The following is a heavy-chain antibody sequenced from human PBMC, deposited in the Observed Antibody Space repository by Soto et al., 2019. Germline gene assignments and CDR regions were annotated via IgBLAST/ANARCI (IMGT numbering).Heavy chain of an antibody. CDR2: MNPNSGNT. V-gene: IGHV1-8*01. CDR3: ARDWSYSSTFDY. D-gene: IGHD4-4*01. CDR1: GYTFTSYD. J-gene: IGHJ4*02. Sequence: QVQLVQSGAEVKKPGASVKVSCKASGYTFTSYDINWVRQTSGQGLEWMGWMNPNSGNTGYAQKFQGRVTMTRNTSISTAYMVLSSLRSEDTAGYYCARDWSYSSTFDYWCQGTLVTVSS.